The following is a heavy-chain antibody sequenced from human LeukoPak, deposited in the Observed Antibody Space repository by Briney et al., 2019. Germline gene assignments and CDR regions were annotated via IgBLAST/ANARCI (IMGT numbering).Heavy chain of an antibody. CDR2: INSDGSST. D-gene: IGHD2-2*01. CDR1: GFTFSSYW. CDR3: AKGQYCSSTSCYFLGFY. V-gene: IGHV3-74*01. Sequence: GGSLRLSCAASGFTFSSYWMHWVRQAPGKGLVWVSRINSDGSSTCYADSVKGRFTISRDNSKNTLYLQMNSLRAEDTAVYYCAKGQYCSSTSCYFLGFYWGQGTLVTVSS. J-gene: IGHJ4*02.